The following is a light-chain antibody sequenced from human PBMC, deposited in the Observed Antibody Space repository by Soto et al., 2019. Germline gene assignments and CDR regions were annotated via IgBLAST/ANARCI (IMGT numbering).Light chain of an antibody. V-gene: IGKV2-28*01. CDR2: LTS. CDR3: MQYQQTPFT. CDR1: QSLLHSNGYKY. Sequence: DIVMTQSPLSLPVTPGEPASISCRSSQSLLHSNGYKYLNWYLQKPGQSPLLLIYLTSTRASGLPHRFGGSGSAADFTLKISKVEADDVGVDYCMQYQQTPFTFGPGAKVYIK. J-gene: IGKJ3*01.